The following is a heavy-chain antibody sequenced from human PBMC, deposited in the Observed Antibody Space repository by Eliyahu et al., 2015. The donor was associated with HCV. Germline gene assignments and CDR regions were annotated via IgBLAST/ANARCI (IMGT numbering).Heavy chain of an antibody. Sequence: VKPSETLSLTCTVSGGSITTYYWSWIRQPPGKGLEWIGYIHYSGSTNYNPSLKSRVTISIDTSKNQFSLNLTSVTAADTAMYYCASGGGGIAVTGTGGWFDPWGQGTLGHRLL. CDR3: ASGGGGIAVTGTGGWFDP. V-gene: IGHV4-59*01. CDR1: GGSITTYY. CDR2: IHYSGST. D-gene: IGHD6-19*01. J-gene: IGHJ5*02.